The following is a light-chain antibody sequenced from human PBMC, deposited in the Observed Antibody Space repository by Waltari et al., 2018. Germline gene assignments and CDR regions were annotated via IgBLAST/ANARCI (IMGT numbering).Light chain of an antibody. J-gene: IGLJ2*01. CDR3: QAWDSSTARVL. V-gene: IGLV3-1*01. Sequence: YELTQPPSVSVFPGQTASLPCPGFTLGGKYACWYQQKPGQSPVLVIYQDTKRRSGTPGRFSGSNSGNTATLTISGTQAMDEADDYCQAWDSSTARVLFGGGTKLTVL. CDR1: TLGGKY. CDR2: QDT.